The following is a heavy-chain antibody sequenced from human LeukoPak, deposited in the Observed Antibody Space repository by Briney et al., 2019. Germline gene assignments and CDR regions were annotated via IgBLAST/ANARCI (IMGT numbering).Heavy chain of an antibody. CDR1: GYTFTSYD. CDR2: INPNSGGT. J-gene: IGHJ4*02. D-gene: IGHD3-22*01. CDR3: ARDWYDSSGYSGDY. V-gene: IGHV1-2*02. Sequence: ASVKVSCKASGYTFTSYDINWVRQATGQGLEWMGWINPNSGGTNYAQKFQGRVTMTRDTSISTAYMELSRLRSDDTAVYYCARDWYDSSGYSGDYWGQGTLVTVSS.